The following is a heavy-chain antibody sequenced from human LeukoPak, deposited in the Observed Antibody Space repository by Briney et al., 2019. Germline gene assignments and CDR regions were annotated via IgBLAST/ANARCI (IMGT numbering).Heavy chain of an antibody. J-gene: IGHJ1*01. CDR3: ARESDYGDNPAEYFQH. CDR1: GFTFSSYA. V-gene: IGHV1-69*01. D-gene: IGHD4-17*01. Sequence: GGSLRLSCAASGFTFSSYAISWVRQAPGQGLEWMGGIIPIFGTANYAQKFQGRVTITADESTSTAYMELSSLRSEDTAVYYCARESDYGDNPAEYFQHWGQGTLVTVSS. CDR2: IIPIFGTA.